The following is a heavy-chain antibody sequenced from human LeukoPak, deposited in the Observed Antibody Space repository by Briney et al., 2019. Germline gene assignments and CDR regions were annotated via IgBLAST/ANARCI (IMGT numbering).Heavy chain of an antibody. J-gene: IGHJ4*02. Sequence: GSLRLSCAASGFNFNKYDMTWARQAPGKGLEWVAYINHGGSTYNDPSLKSRVTISVDRSKNNLSLRLKSVTAADAAVYFCARGSGVSGFDYWGPGTLVTVSS. CDR1: GFNFNKYD. CDR3: ARGSGVSGFDY. D-gene: IGHD3-3*01. CDR2: INHGGST. V-gene: IGHV4-34*01.